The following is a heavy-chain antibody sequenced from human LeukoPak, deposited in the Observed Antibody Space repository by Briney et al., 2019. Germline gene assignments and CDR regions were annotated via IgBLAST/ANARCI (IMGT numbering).Heavy chain of an antibody. V-gene: IGHV1-2*02. CDR1: GYIFIGYY. CDR3: ARGQGGWYYFDY. CDR2: INPNNGAT. D-gene: IGHD6-19*01. J-gene: IGHJ4*02. Sequence: ASVKVSCKASGYIFIGYYMHWVRQAPGQGLEWMGWINPNNGATKFAQSFQGRVTMTKDTSISTAFMELSSLTSDDTAVYYCARGQGGWYYFDYWGQGMLVTVSS.